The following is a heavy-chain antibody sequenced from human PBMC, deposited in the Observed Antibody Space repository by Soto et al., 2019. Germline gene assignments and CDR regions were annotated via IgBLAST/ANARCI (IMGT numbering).Heavy chain of an antibody. V-gene: IGHV4-39*01. CDR2: IYYSGST. D-gene: IGHD6-13*01. CDR1: GGSISSSNYY. CDR3: ARISAAYYYVDV. Sequence: SETLSLTCTVSGGSISSSNYYWGWIRQPPGKGLEWIGSIYYSGSTYYNPSLKSRVTISVDTSKNQFSLTLSSVTAADTAVYYCARISAAYYYVDVWGKGTTVTVSS. J-gene: IGHJ6*03.